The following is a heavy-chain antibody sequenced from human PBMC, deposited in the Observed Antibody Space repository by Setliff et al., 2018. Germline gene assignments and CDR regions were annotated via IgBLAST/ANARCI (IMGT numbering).Heavy chain of an antibody. V-gene: IGHV1-69*10. CDR1: GGTFSSYA. D-gene: IGHD3-22*01. J-gene: IGHJ4*02. Sequence: SVKVSCKASGGTFSSYAISWVRQAPGQGLEWMGVIIPILGITNYAQKFQGRVTITADKSTSTAYMELSSLRSEDTAVYYCARDRGDCDSSGFDYWGQGTLVTVSS. CDR3: ARDRGDCDSSGFDY. CDR2: IIPILGIT.